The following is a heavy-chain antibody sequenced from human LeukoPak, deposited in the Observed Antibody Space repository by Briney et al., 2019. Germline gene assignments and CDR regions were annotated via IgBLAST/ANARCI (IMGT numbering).Heavy chain of an antibody. CDR3: AKEVYDSGGYYWDY. D-gene: IGHD3-22*01. J-gene: IGHJ4*02. Sequence: GGSLRLSCAASGFTFSNAWMNWVRQAPRKGLEWVGRIKSKTDGGTTDYAAPVKGRFTISRDDSKNTLYLQMNSLRADDTALYYCAKEVYDSGGYYWDYWGQGTLVTVSS. V-gene: IGHV3-15*07. CDR2: IKSKTDGGTT. CDR1: GFTFSNAW.